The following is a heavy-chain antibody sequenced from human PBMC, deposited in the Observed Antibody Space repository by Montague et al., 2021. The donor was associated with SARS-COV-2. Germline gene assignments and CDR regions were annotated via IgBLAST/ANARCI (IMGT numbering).Heavy chain of an antibody. CDR1: GGSISSSSYY. D-gene: IGHD3-10*01. Sequence: SETLSLTRTVSGGSISSSSYYWGWTRQPPGKGLEWIGSIFYSGSTDYXPSLKSRVTISVDTSKNQFSLKLSSVTAEDTAVYYCASMVRAQVYYIDYWGQGTLVTVSS. V-gene: IGHV4-39*01. J-gene: IGHJ4*02. CDR3: ASMVRAQVYYIDY. CDR2: IFYSGST.